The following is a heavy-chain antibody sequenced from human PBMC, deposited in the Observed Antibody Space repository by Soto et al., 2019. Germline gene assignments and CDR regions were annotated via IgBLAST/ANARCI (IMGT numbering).Heavy chain of an antibody. CDR1: GFIFSDHA. D-gene: IGHD3-3*01. J-gene: IGHJ4*02. Sequence: PGGSLRLSCAASGFIFSDHAMSWVRQAPGKGLEWVSAISGSGSITYYADSVKGRFTISRDNSKNTLYLQMNSLRAEDTAVYYCAKATYYDFWSGYLGYYFDYWGQGTLVTVSS. CDR3: AKATYYDFWSGYLGYYFDY. V-gene: IGHV3-23*01. CDR2: ISGSGSIT.